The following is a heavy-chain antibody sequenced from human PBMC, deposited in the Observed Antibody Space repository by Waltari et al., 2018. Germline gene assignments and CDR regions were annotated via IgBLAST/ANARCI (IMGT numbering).Heavy chain of an antibody. CDR2: IRPHNGNT. CDR1: GYTLTELS. Sequence: QVQLVQSGVEVKKPGASVKVSCKVSGYTLTELSMHWVRQAPGQGLEWMGWIRPHNGNTKYLQKFQGRSTMTTDTTTRTAYMRRRSLRSDDTAVYYCGRDRGVDTVLFWGQGALVTVSS. CDR3: GRDRGVDTVLF. D-gene: IGHD5-18*01. V-gene: IGHV1-18*01. J-gene: IGHJ4*02.